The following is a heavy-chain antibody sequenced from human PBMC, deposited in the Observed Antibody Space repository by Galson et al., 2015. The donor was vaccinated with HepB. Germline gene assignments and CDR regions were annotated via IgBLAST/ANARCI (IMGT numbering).Heavy chain of an antibody. V-gene: IGHV1-69*10. J-gene: IGHJ3*02. CDR2: IIPILGIA. D-gene: IGHD3-22*01. CDR1: GGTFSSYA. CDR3: ASESDSSGPHGAFDI. Sequence: SVKVSCKASGGTFSSYAISWVRQAPGQGLEWMGGIIPILGIANYAQKFQGRVTITADESTSTAYMELSSLRCEDTVVYYCASESDSSGPHGAFDIWGQGTMVTVSS.